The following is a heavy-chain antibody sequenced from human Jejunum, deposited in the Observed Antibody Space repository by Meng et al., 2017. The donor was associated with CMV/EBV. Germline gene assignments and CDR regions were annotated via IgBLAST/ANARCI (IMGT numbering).Heavy chain of an antibody. J-gene: IGHJ3*02. CDR1: GFRFSNYA. Sequence: CEGSGFRFSNYAMTWDRQAPGKGLEWVSSITTSGDFVFYADSVRGRFVISRDNAKNSLYLQMNTLKAEETAVYYCAREPSNAAFDIWGQGTMVTVSS. CDR2: ITTSGDFV. V-gene: IGHV3-21*06. CDR3: AREPSNAAFDI.